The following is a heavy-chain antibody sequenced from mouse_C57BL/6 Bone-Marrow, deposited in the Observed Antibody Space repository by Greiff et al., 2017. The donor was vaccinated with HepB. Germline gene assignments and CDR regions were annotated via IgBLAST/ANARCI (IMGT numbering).Heavy chain of an antibody. V-gene: IGHV1-63*01. CDR3: ARYYDGYPYYFDY. Sequence: VQLVESGAELVRPGTSVKMSCKASGYTFTNYWIGWAKQRPGHGLEWIGDIYPGGGYTNYNEKFKGKATLTADKSSSTAYMQFSSLTSEDSAIYYCARYYDGYPYYFDYWGQGTTLTVSS. CDR1: GYTFTNYW. J-gene: IGHJ2*01. D-gene: IGHD2-3*01. CDR2: IYPGGGYT.